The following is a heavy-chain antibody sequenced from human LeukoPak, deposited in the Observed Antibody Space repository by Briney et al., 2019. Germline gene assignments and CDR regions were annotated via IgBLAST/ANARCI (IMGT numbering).Heavy chain of an antibody. J-gene: IGHJ4*02. CDR2: ISGSGGST. CDR1: GFTFSSYA. D-gene: IGHD3-3*01. CDR3: AKDNGFWSGYMDY. Sequence: PGGALRLSCAASGFTFSSYAMSWVRQAPGKGLEWVSAISGSGGSTYYADSVKGRVTISRDNSKNTLYLQMNSLRAEDTAVYYCAKDNGFWSGYMDYWGQGTLVTVSS. V-gene: IGHV3-23*01.